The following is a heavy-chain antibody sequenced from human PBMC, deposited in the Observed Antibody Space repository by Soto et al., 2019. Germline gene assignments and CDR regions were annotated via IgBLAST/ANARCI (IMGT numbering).Heavy chain of an antibody. CDR1: GGSISSYY. V-gene: IGHV4-59*01. J-gene: IGHJ6*03. CDR2: IYYSGST. CDR3: ASGYGSGSYYYYYYYMDV. Sequence: SETLSLTCTVSGGSISSYYWSWIRQPPGKGLEWIGYIYYSGSTNYNPSLKSRVTISVATSKNQFSLKLSSVTAADTAVYYCASGYGSGSYYYYYYYMDVWGKGTTVTVSS. D-gene: IGHD3-10*01.